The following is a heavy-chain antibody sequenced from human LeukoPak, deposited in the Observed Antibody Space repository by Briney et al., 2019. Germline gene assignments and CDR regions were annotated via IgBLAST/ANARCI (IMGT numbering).Heavy chain of an antibody. J-gene: IGHJ4*02. Sequence: PSETLSLTCTVSGGSISSSSYYWGWIRQPPGKGLEWIGSIYYSGSTYYNPSLKSRVTISVDTSKNQFSLKLSSVTAADTAVYYCASGLDSSGYYPPAFDYWGQGTLVTVSS. D-gene: IGHD3-22*01. CDR1: GGSISSSSYY. CDR2: IYYSGST. CDR3: ASGLDSSGYYPPAFDY. V-gene: IGHV4-39*07.